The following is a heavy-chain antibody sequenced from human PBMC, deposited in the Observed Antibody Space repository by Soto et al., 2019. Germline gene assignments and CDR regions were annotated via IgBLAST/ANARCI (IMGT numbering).Heavy chain of an antibody. Sequence: EMQLSESGGGLVQPGGSLRLSCAASGFTFGSYAMSWVRQAPGKGLEWVSAISGGGSGTYYEDSVKGRFTISTDNSKKTLFLQMNSLRVEDTAIYYCAKDPKSTVRFTWFDPWGQGTLVTVSS. CDR3: AKDPKSTVRFTWFDP. CDR1: GFTFGSYA. CDR2: ISGGGSGT. V-gene: IGHV3-23*01. D-gene: IGHD2-8*02. J-gene: IGHJ5*02.